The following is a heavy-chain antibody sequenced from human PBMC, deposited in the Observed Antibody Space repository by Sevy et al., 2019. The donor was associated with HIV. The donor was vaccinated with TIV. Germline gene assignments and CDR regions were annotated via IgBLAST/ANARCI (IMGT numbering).Heavy chain of an antibody. V-gene: IGHV1-2*02. D-gene: IGHD2-21*02. J-gene: IGHJ4*02. CDR2: INPNSGGT. Sequence: ASVKVSCKASGYTFTGYYMHWVRQAPGQGLEWMGWINPNSGGTNDAQKFQGRVTMTRDTSISTAYMELSRLRSDDTAVYYCARGYCGGDCYSPLTYFDYWGQGTLVTVSS. CDR3: ARGYCGGDCYSPLTYFDY. CDR1: GYTFTGYY.